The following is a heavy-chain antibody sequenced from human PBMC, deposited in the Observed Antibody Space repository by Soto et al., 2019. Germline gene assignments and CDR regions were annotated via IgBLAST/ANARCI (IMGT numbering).Heavy chain of an antibody. CDR3: ARDRITIFGEQADAFDL. J-gene: IGHJ3*01. D-gene: IGHD3-3*01. CDR2: ISAYNGNT. Sequence: ASVKVSCKASGYTFTSYCISWVRQAPGQGLEWMGWISAYNGNTNFAQKLQDRVTMTTDTSTSTAYMELRSLRSDDTAVYYCARDRITIFGEQADAFDLWGQGTMVTVSS. V-gene: IGHV1-18*01. CDR1: GYTFTSYC.